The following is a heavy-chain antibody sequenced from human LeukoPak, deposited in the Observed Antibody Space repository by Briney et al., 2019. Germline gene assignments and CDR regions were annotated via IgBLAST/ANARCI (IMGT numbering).Heavy chain of an antibody. CDR3: ARFDYADYLAFDY. Sequence: GGSLRLSCAASGFIISSNYMSWVRQAPGKGLEWVSVIYTIGSAYYADSVKGRFTISRDNAKNSLYLQMNSLRAEDTAVYYCARFDYADYLAFDYWGQGTLVTVSS. CDR2: IYTIGSA. CDR1: GFIISSNY. J-gene: IGHJ4*02. D-gene: IGHD4-17*01. V-gene: IGHV3-66*01.